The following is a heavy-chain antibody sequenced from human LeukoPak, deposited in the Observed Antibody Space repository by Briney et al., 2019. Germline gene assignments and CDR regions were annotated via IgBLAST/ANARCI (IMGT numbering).Heavy chain of an antibody. CDR2: ISAYNGNT. D-gene: IGHD6-13*01. CDR1: GYTFTSYG. V-gene: IGHV1-18*01. J-gene: IGHJ4*02. Sequence: ASVKVSCKASGYTFTSYGISWVRQAPGQGLEWMGWISAYNGNTNYAQKLQGRVTMTTDTSTSTAYMELRSLRSDDTAVYYCARDGGRNGYSSSWCFEIWGQGTLVTVSS. CDR3: ARDGGRNGYSSSWCFEI.